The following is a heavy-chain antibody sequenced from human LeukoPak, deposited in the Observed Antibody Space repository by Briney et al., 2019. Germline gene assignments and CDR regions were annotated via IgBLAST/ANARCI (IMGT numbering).Heavy chain of an antibody. J-gene: IGHJ6*02. CDR1: GGTFSSYA. V-gene: IGHV1-69*04. CDR2: IIPILGIA. D-gene: IGHD3-10*01. Sequence: SVKVSCKASGGTFSSYAISWVRQAPGQGLEWMGRIIPILGIANYAQKFRGRVTITADKSTSTAYMELSSLRSEDTAVYYCARERYYYGSGSEKQPYYYGMDGWGQGTTVTVSS. CDR3: ARERYYYGSGSEKQPYYYGMDG.